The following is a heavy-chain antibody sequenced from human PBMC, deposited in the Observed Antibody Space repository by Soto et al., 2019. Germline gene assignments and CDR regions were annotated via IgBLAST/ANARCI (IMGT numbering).Heavy chain of an antibody. Sequence: QVQLQESGPGLVKPSETLSLTCTVSGGSVSRGSYYWSWIRQPPGKGLEWLGHIYYSGSTNYNPSLKSRVTRSVDTSKNQFSLKLSSVTAADTAVYYCARGHFNLYCSSTSCSMRNYFDYWGQGTLVTVSS. CDR2: IYYSGST. CDR3: ARGHFNLYCSSTSCSMRNYFDY. V-gene: IGHV4-61*01. J-gene: IGHJ4*02. D-gene: IGHD2-2*01. CDR1: GGSVSRGSYY.